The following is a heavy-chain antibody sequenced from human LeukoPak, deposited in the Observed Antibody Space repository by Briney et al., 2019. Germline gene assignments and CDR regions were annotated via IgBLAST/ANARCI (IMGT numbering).Heavy chain of an antibody. Sequence: ASVKVSCKASGYTFTSYGISWVRQSPGQGLEWMGWISAYNGNTNYAQKLQGRVTMTTDTSTSTAYMELRSLRSDDTAVYYCAREFVDAGASDYWGQGTLVTVSS. J-gene: IGHJ4*02. V-gene: IGHV1-18*01. CDR3: AREFVDAGASDY. CDR2: ISAYNGNT. D-gene: IGHD3/OR15-3a*01. CDR1: GYTFTSYG.